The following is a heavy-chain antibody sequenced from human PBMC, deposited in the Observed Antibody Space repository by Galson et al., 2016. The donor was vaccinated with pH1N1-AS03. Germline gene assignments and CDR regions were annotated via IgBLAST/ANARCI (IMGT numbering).Heavy chain of an antibody. Sequence: RLSCAASGFTFSSYWMSWVRQAPGKGLEWVANIKVDGSEKYYVDSVKGRFIISRDNTKNSLYLQVNSLRAEDTAVYYCARKRPTYFDYWGQGTLVTVSS. CDR2: IKVDGSEK. V-gene: IGHV3-7*01. CDR1: GFTFSSYW. D-gene: IGHD2-21*01. J-gene: IGHJ4*02. CDR3: ARKRPTYFDY.